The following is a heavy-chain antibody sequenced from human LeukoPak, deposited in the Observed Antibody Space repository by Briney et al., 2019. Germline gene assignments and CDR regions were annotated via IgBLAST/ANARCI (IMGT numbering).Heavy chain of an antibody. Sequence: SGPTLVKPTQTLTLTCTFSGFSLSTTGVGVGWIRQPPGKALEWLALIYWNDDKRYSPSLKSRLTITKDTSKNQVVLTMTNMDPVDTATYYCARRRPAANPYYFDYWGQGTLVTVPS. CDR2: IYWNDDK. V-gene: IGHV2-5*01. CDR3: ARRRPAANPYYFDY. D-gene: IGHD2-2*01. J-gene: IGHJ4*02. CDR1: GFSLSTTGVG.